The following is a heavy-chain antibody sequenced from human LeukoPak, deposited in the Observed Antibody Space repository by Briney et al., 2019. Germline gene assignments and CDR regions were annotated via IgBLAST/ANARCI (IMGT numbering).Heavy chain of an antibody. V-gene: IGHV6-1*01. CDR3: ARDRKYYYGSEYYMDV. Sequence: SQTLSLTCAISGDSVSSNSAAWNWIRQSPSRGLEWLGGTYYRSKWYNEYAVSVKSRISINPDTSKNQFSLQLNSVTPEDTAVYYCARDRKYYYGSEYYMDVWGKGTTVTISS. D-gene: IGHD3-10*01. CDR1: GDSVSSNSAA. J-gene: IGHJ6*03. CDR2: TYYRSKWYN.